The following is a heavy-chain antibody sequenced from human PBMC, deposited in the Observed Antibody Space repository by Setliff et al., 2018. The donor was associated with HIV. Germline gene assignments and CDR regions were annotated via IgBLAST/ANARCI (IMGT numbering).Heavy chain of an antibody. CDR2: ITGSSTT. CDR1: GFTFSVYS. D-gene: IGHD6-13*01. Sequence: GSLRLSCAASGFTFSVYSMHWVRQAPGKGLEWLSYITGSSTTYYAESVKGRFTISRDNARNSLYLQMNSLKTEDTAMYYCAREDRIAPATRNYYYFGMDVWGQGTTVTVSS. J-gene: IGHJ6*02. V-gene: IGHV3-48*01. CDR3: AREDRIAPATRNYYYFGMDV.